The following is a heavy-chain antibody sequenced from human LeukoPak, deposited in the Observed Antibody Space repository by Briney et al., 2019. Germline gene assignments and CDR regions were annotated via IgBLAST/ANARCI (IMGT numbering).Heavy chain of an antibody. CDR1: GYSFTSYW. CDR3: ARASGYCSGGSCYFRVGFDP. J-gene: IGHJ5*02. Sequence: GESLKISCKGSGYSFTSYWIGWVRQMPGKGLEWMGIIYPGDFDTRYSTSFQGQVTISADKSISTAYLQWSSLKASDTATYYCARASGYCSGGSCYFRVGFDPWGQGTRVSLSS. V-gene: IGHV5-51*01. CDR2: IYPGDFDT. D-gene: IGHD2-15*01.